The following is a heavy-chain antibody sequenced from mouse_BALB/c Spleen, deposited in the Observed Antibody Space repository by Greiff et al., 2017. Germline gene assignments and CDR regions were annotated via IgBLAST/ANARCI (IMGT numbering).Heavy chain of an antibody. Sequence: DVQLVESGGDLVKPGGSLKLSCAASGFTFSSYGMSWVRQTPDKRLELVATINSNGGSTYYPDSVKGRFTISRDNAKNTLYLQMSSLKSEDTAMYYCARRLLRLLDYWGQGTTLTVSS. CDR3: ARRLLRLLDY. D-gene: IGHD1-2*01. CDR2: INSNGGST. J-gene: IGHJ2*01. CDR1: GFTFSSYG. V-gene: IGHV5-6-3*01.